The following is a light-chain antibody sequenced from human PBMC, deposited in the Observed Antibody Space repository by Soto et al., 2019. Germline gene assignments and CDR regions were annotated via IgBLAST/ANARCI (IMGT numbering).Light chain of an antibody. Sequence: QAVVSQEPSLTVSLGGTVTLTFASSTGPVTSDYYPNWFQQKPGQAPRALIYSTTKKHSWTPARFSGSLLGGKAALTLSGVQPEDEADYYCLLYYGAAVVFGGGTKGTVL. CDR2: STT. J-gene: IGLJ2*01. CDR1: TGPVTSDYY. V-gene: IGLV7-43*01. CDR3: LLYYGAAVV.